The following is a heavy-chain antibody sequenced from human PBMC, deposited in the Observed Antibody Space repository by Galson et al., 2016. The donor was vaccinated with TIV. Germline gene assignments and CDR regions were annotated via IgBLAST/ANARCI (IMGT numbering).Heavy chain of an antibody. V-gene: IGHV1-2*02. CDR2: INPNSGGT. CDR3: ARDDGSTSGSNF. Sequence: SVKVSCKASGYTFTDYYVHWVRQAPGQGLEWMGWINPNSGGTIYAQKFQGRVTMTRDTSISTAFMEWKKLRYDDTALYFCARDDGSTSGSNFWGQGTLVTVSS. CDR1: GYTFTDYY. J-gene: IGHJ4*02. D-gene: IGHD3-22*01.